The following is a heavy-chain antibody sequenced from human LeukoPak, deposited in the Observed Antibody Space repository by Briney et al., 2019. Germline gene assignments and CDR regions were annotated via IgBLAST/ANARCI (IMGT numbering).Heavy chain of an antibody. CDR3: ARYDRPGGWFDP. Sequence: PSETLSLTCAVYGESFSGYYWSWIRQHPGKGLEWIGYIYYSGSIYYNPSLKSRVTISVDTSKNQFSLKLSSVTAADTAVYYCARYDRPGGWFDPWGQGTLVTVSS. D-gene: IGHD2-8*01. CDR1: GESFSGYY. J-gene: IGHJ5*02. V-gene: IGHV4-31*11. CDR2: IYYSGSI.